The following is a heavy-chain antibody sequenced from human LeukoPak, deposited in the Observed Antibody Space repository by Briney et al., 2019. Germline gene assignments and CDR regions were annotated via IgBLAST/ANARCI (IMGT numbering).Heavy chain of an antibody. Sequence: ASVKVSCKASRYTFTGYYMHWVRQAPGQGLEWVGWINPNSGGTNYAQKFQGRVSMTRETSISTAYMGMCRLRSDGTGVYYCASPSRPGYSNGYGLNRHLWGKGTAVGVPS. CDR1: RYTFTGYY. J-gene: IGHJ6*04. CDR2: INPNSGGT. V-gene: IGHV1-2*02. CDR3: ASPSRPGYSNGYGLNRHL. D-gene: IGHD5-18*01.